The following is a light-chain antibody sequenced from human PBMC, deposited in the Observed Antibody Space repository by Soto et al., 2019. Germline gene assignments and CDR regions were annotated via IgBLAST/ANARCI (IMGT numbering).Light chain of an antibody. CDR1: QSVSNW. V-gene: IGKV1-5*03. CDR3: QQYNSYSFD. Sequence: DIQMTQSPSTLSASVGDRVTITCRASQSVSNWLAWYQQKPGKAPKLLIYQASSLQSGVPSKLSGSGSGTKFTLTISSMHPDDSATYFCQQYNSYSFDFGPGTKVDIK. J-gene: IGKJ3*01. CDR2: QAS.